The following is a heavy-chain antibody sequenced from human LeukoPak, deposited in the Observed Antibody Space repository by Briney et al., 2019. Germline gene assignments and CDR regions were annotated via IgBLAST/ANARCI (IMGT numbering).Heavy chain of an antibody. V-gene: IGHV4-34*01. CDR2: INHSGST. Sequence: PSETLSLTCAVCGGSFSGYYWSWIRQPPGKGLEWIGEINHSGSTNYNPSPKSRVTISVDTSKNQFSLKLSSVTAADTAVYYCARTGYCSSTSCYLGAFDIWGQGTMVTVSS. CDR1: GGSFSGYY. D-gene: IGHD2-2*01. CDR3: ARTGYCSSTSCYLGAFDI. J-gene: IGHJ3*02.